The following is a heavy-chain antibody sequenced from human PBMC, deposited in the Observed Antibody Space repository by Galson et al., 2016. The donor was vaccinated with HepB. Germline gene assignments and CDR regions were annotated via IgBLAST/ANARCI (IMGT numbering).Heavy chain of an antibody. CDR3: AKDRGSGPTIRFFDS. Sequence: SLRLSCAASGFTFDDHALHWVRQAPGKGLEWVSGVTWDSYPIGPADSVKGRFTISRDNAKYSVYLDMNDLRPEDTALYYCAKDRGSGPTIRFFDSWGQGTLVTVS. J-gene: IGHJ4*02. D-gene: IGHD3-3*01. V-gene: IGHV3-9*01. CDR1: GFTFDDHA. CDR2: VTWDSYPI.